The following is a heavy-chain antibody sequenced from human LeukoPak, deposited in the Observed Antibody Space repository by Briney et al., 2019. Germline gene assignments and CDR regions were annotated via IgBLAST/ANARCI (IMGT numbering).Heavy chain of an antibody. Sequence: PGGSLRLSCAASGLTFSTYSMNWVRQAPGKGLEWISYISSDSSSIYYADSVKGRFTISRDNARNSLYLQMNSLKAEDTAVFYCARSGRWSGYSVGYYYYYIDVWGKGTTVTVSS. CDR1: GLTFSTYS. CDR2: ISSDSSSI. J-gene: IGHJ6*03. D-gene: IGHD3-3*01. CDR3: ARSGRWSGYSVGYYYYYIDV. V-gene: IGHV3-48*01.